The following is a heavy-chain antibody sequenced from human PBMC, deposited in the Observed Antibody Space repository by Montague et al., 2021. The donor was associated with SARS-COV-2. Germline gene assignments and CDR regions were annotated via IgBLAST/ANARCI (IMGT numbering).Heavy chain of an antibody. CDR3: ARGSMVRGGKVYYGVDV. J-gene: IGHJ6*02. D-gene: IGHD3-10*01. CDR1: GGSISSGVYS. CDR2: IYHSGST. V-gene: IGHV4-30-2*01. Sequence: TLSLTCAVSGGSISSGVYSWTWIRQPPGKGLEWLGYIYHSGSTYYXXXLKSRVTISLDSSKNQFSLNLTPVTAADTAVYYCARGSMVRGGKVYYGVDVWGQGTTVTVSS.